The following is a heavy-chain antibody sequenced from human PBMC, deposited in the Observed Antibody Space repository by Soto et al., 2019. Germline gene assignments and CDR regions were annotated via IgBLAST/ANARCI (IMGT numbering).Heavy chain of an antibody. Sequence: SVKVSCKAPGGTFSSYAISWVRQAPGQGLEWMGGIIPIFGTANYAQKFQGRVTITADESTSTAYMELSSLRSEDTAVYYCAAYSSSWSGWFDPWGQGTLVTVSS. D-gene: IGHD6-13*01. CDR2: IIPIFGTA. CDR1: GGTFSSYA. CDR3: AAYSSSWSGWFDP. J-gene: IGHJ5*02. V-gene: IGHV1-69*13.